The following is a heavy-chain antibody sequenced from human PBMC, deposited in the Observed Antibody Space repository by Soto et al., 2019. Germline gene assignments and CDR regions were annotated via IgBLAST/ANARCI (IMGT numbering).Heavy chain of an antibody. CDR3: ARRYGYAFDI. CDR2: IYYSGTT. CDR1: GGSISSYY. V-gene: IGHV4-59*08. Sequence: SETLSLTCTVSGGSISSYYWSWIRQPPGKRLEWIGYIYYSGTTNYTPSLKSRVTILVDTSKNQFSLKLSSVTAADTAIYYCARRYGYAFDIWGQGTMVTVSS. D-gene: IGHD5-18*01. J-gene: IGHJ3*02.